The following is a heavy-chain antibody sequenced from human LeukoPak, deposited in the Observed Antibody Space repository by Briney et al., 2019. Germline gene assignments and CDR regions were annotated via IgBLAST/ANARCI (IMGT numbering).Heavy chain of an antibody. CDR2: IYYSGST. V-gene: IGHV4-59*01. Sequence: SETLSLTCTVSGGSISSYYWSWIRQPPGKGLEWIGYIYYSGSTNYNPSLKSRVTISVDTSKNQFSLKLSSVTAADTAVYYCAGLRGYSYGYKLNAFGIWGQGTMVTVSS. CDR1: GGSISSYY. J-gene: IGHJ3*02. CDR3: AGLRGYSYGYKLNAFGI. D-gene: IGHD5-18*01.